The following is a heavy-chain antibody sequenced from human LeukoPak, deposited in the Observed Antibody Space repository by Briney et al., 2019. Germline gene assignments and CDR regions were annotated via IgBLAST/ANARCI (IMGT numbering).Heavy chain of an antibody. V-gene: IGHV1-2*02. Sequence: GASMKVSCKASGYTFTGYYMHWVRQAPGQGLEWMGWINPNSGGTNYAQKFQGRVTMTRDTSISTAYTELSSLRSDDTAVYYCARVTLYCSSTSCLSRGADYWGQGTLVTVSS. CDR2: INPNSGGT. J-gene: IGHJ4*02. CDR3: ARVTLYCSSTSCLSRGADY. D-gene: IGHD2-2*01. CDR1: GYTFTGYY.